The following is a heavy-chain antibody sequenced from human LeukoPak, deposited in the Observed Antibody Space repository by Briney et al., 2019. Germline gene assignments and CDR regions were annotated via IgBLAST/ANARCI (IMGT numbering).Heavy chain of an antibody. Sequence: PGRSLSLSFAASGFTFSSYGMHWVRQAPGKGLGWVAVISYDGSNKYYADSVKGRFTISRDNSKNTLYLQMNSLRAEDTAVYYCAKPFAYSSSWYYFDYWGQGTLVTVSS. CDR2: ISYDGSNK. CDR1: GFTFSSYG. D-gene: IGHD6-13*01. V-gene: IGHV3-30*18. J-gene: IGHJ4*02. CDR3: AKPFAYSSSWYYFDY.